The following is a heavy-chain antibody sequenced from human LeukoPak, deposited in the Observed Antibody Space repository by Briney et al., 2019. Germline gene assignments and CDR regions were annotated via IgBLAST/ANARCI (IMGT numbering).Heavy chain of an antibody. CDR2: IYYSGST. Sequence: PGGSLRLSCAASGFTFSEYSMSWVRQPPGKGLEWIGSIYYSGSTYYNPSLKSRITISVDTSKNQFSLKLSSVTAADTAVYYCASITMVRGAIGDWFDPWGQGTLVTVSS. V-gene: IGHV4-39*01. CDR3: ASITMVRGAIGDWFDP. J-gene: IGHJ5*02. CDR1: GFTFSEYS. D-gene: IGHD3-10*01.